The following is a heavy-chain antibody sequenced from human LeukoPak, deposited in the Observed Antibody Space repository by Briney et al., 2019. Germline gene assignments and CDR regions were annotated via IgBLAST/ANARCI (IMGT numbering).Heavy chain of an antibody. J-gene: IGHJ4*02. V-gene: IGHV3-74*01. CDR1: GFTFSSCW. Sequence: TGGSLRLSCPASGFTFSSCWIQWVRQAPGKGLLWVARINTDAGSTSYAESVKGRFTISRDNAKNRRYLQRSSLRAEDTAVYYCARSGYDVVFDYWGEGTLVTVSS. D-gene: IGHD5-12*01. CDR2: INTDAGST. CDR3: ARSGYDVVFDY.